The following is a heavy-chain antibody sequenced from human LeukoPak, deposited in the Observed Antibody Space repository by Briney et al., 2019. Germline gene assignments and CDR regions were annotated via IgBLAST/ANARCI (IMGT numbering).Heavy chain of an antibody. Sequence: SETLSLTCTVSGGSISSYYWSWIRQPPGKGLEWIGYIDYSGYTNYNPSLKSRVTISVDTSKNQFSLNLTSVTAADTAVYYCARFTPQGYGWGGYNRFDPWGQGTLVTVSS. J-gene: IGHJ5*02. CDR1: GGSISSYY. CDR3: ARFTPQGYGWGGYNRFDP. D-gene: IGHD3-16*01. V-gene: IGHV4-59*13. CDR2: IDYSGYT.